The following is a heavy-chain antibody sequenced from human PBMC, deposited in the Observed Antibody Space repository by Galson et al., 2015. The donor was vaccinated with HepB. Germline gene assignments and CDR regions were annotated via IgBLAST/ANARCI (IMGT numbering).Heavy chain of an antibody. D-gene: IGHD6-19*01. CDR1: GGTFSSYT. CDR2: IIPILGIA. Sequence: SVKVSCKASGGTFSSYTISWVRQAPGQGLEWMGRIIPILGIANYAQKFQGRVTITADKSTSTAYMELSSLRSEDTAVYYCARGRSSGWYWDYYGMDVWGQGTTVTVSS. V-gene: IGHV1-69*02. CDR3: ARGRSSGWYWDYYGMDV. J-gene: IGHJ6*02.